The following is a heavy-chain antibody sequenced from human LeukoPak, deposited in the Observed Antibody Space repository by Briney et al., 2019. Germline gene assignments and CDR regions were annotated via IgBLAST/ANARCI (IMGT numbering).Heavy chain of an antibody. Sequence: SVKVSCKASGGTFSSYAISWVRQAPGQGLEWMGGIIPIFGTANYAQKFQGRVTITADESTSTAYMELSSLRSEDTAVYYCARDAPIAAAGTDHYFDYWGQGTLVTVSS. J-gene: IGHJ4*02. V-gene: IGHV1-69*13. CDR1: GGTFSSYA. CDR2: IIPIFGTA. CDR3: ARDAPIAAAGTDHYFDY. D-gene: IGHD6-13*01.